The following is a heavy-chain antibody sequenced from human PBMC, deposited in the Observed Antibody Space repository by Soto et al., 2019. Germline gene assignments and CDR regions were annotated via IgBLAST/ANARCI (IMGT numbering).Heavy chain of an antibody. CDR2: IKSKTDGGTT. V-gene: IGHV3-15*01. Sequence: PGGSLRLSCAASGFTFSNAWMSWVRQAPGKGLEWVGRIKSKTDGGTTDYAAPVKGRFTISRDDSKNTLYLQMNSLKTEDTAVYYCTTDRHTGVLMLYALYDYWGQGTLVTVSS. CDR3: TTDRHTGVLMLYALYDY. CDR1: GFTFSNAW. J-gene: IGHJ4*01. D-gene: IGHD2-8*01.